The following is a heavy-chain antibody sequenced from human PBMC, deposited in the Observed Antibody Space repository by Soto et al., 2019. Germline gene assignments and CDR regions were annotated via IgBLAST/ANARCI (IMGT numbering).Heavy chain of an antibody. V-gene: IGHV4-30-4*01. D-gene: IGHD2-8*02. CDR2: IFDRGTT. Sequence: QVQLEQSGPGLVKPSQTLSLTCNISGGSISSVNHYWSWIRQSPGEGLEWIGYIFDRGTTHYNPSLKGRVTFTGDTSQTQFSLTIPSVTVADTAVSYCAREVAGTGAFDYWGQGTRVTVSS. CDR1: GGSISSVNHY. CDR3: AREVAGTGAFDY. J-gene: IGHJ4*02.